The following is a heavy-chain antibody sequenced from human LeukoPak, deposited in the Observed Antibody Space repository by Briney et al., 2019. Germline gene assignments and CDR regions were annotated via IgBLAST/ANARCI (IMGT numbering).Heavy chain of an antibody. J-gene: IGHJ4*02. Sequence: SETLSLTCAVYGGSFSGYYWSWIRQPPGKGLEWIGEINHSGSTNYNPSLKSRVTISVDTSKNQFSLKLSSVTAADTAVYYCARRGHGSSPDYWSQGTLVTVSS. D-gene: IGHD6-13*01. CDR1: GGSFSGYY. CDR2: INHSGST. CDR3: ARRGHGSSPDY. V-gene: IGHV4-34*01.